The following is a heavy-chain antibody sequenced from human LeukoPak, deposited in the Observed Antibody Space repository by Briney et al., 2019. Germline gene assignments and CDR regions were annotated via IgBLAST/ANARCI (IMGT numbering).Heavy chain of an antibody. CDR3: ARANYYYDSSGYIRRLYYFDY. Sequence: SVKVSCKASEGTFSSYAISWVRQAPGQGLEWMGGIIPIFGTANYAQKFQGRVTITADESTSTAYMELSSLRSEDTAVYYCARANYYYDSSGYIRRLYYFDYWGQGTLVTVSS. V-gene: IGHV1-69*13. D-gene: IGHD3-22*01. CDR2: IIPIFGTA. J-gene: IGHJ4*02. CDR1: EGTFSSYA.